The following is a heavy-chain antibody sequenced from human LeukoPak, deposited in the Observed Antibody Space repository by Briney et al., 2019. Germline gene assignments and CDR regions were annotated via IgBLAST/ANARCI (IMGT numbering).Heavy chain of an antibody. J-gene: IGHJ4*02. CDR1: GYTFTSYG. D-gene: IGHD5-24*01. V-gene: IGHV1-18*01. Sequence: APVKVSCKPSGYTFTSYGINWVRQAPGQGLEWMGWIRVYNGDTNYAQKFKGRVTMTTDTSTNTAYMELRSLGSDDTAVYHCARGGSRVTTINILDYWGQGTLVTVSS. CDR2: IRVYNGDT. CDR3: ARGGSRVTTINILDY.